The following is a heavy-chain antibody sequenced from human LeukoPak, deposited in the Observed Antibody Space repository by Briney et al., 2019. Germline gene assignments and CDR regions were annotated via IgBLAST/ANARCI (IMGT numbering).Heavy chain of an antibody. CDR1: GFTVSSNY. V-gene: IGHV3-53*01. D-gene: IGHD3-22*01. Sequence: GRSLRLSCAASGFTVSSNYMSWVRQAPGKGLEWVSVIYSGGSTYYADSVKGRFTISRDNSKNTLYLQMNSLRAEDTAVYYCAMAYYYDSSGYWDAFDIWGQGTMVTVS. CDR3: AMAYYYDSSGYWDAFDI. J-gene: IGHJ3*02. CDR2: IYSGGST.